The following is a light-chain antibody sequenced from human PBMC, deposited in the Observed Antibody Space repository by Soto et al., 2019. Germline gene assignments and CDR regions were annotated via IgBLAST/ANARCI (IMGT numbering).Light chain of an antibody. CDR1: QSVSSN. J-gene: IGKJ4*01. Sequence: EIVMTQSPATLSVSPGERATLSCRASQSVSSNLAWYQQKPGQAPRLLIYGASTRATGIPASFSGSGSGTEFTLTISSLQSEDLAVYYCPQYNIWPLSFCGGINVEIK. V-gene: IGKV3-15*01. CDR3: PQYNIWPLS. CDR2: GAS.